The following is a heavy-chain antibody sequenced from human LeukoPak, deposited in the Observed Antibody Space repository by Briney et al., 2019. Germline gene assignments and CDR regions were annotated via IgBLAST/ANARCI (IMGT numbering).Heavy chain of an antibody. J-gene: IGHJ6*03. CDR1: GFTLSSHW. CDR3: ARVAYSSGRYYYYYMDV. Sequence: GSLRLSCVATGFTLSSHWMHWVRQAPGKGLVWVSRINTDGGTTIYEDSVKGRFTISRDNAKNTLFLQLNSLRAEDTGVYYCARVAYSSGRYYYYYMDVWGNGTTVTVSS. CDR2: INTDGGTT. D-gene: IGHD5-18*01. V-gene: IGHV3-74*01.